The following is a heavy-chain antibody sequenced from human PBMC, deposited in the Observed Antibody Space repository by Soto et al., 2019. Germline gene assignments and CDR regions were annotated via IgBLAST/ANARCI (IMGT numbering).Heavy chain of an antibody. CDR2: KYYSGAT. Sequence: PSETLSLTCTVSGGSIKSDYYWTWVRQPPGGGLEWMGYKYYSGATDSDPSLKRRVSFSVDMSKNQFSLNLTSVTVADTAVYYCARGRPNYFYYGLDVWGQGIPVTVSS. CDR3: ARGRPNYFYYGLDV. J-gene: IGHJ6*02. CDR1: GGSIKSDYY. V-gene: IGHV4-30-4*01.